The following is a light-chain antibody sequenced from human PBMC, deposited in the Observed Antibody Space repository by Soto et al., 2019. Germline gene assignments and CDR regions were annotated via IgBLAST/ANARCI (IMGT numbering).Light chain of an antibody. CDR2: GAS. CDR1: QTVNRNY. J-gene: IGKJ1*01. V-gene: IGKV3-20*01. Sequence: EIVMTQSPATLSVSPGERATLSCRASQTVNRNYLGWYQQKPGQAPRFLIYGASSRATGIPDRFSGSGSGTDFTLTISRLEPEDYAVYYCQQYGHSLWTFGQGTKVDIK. CDR3: QQYGHSLWT.